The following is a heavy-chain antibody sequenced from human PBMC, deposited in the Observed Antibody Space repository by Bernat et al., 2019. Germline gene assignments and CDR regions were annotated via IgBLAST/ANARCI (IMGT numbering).Heavy chain of an antibody. V-gene: IGHV3-23*01. CDR1: GFTFSGFA. Sequence: VQLLESGGDLVQPGGSLRLSCAASGFTFSGFAMTWVRQAPGKGLGWVSAISGSGSGTYYAGSVKGRFTISRDNSKNTLYLRMNSLRAEDTAVYYCAKSYYDSGLLDYWGQGTLVTVSS. J-gene: IGHJ4*02. CDR2: ISGSGSGT. D-gene: IGHD3-22*01. CDR3: AKSYYDSGLLDY.